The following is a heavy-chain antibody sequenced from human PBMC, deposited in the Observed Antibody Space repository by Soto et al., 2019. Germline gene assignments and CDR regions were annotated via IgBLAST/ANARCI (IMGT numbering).Heavy chain of an antibody. Sequence: QVQLVESGGGVVQPGRSLRLSCAASGFTFSSYGMHWVRQAPGKGLEWVAVIWHDGSNKYYADSVKGRFTISRDNSKNTLYLQMNSLRAEDTAVYYCARDRDDFWSPSYWGQGTLVTVSS. J-gene: IGHJ4*02. V-gene: IGHV3-33*01. D-gene: IGHD3-3*01. CDR1: GFTFSSYG. CDR3: ARDRDDFWSPSY. CDR2: IWHDGSNK.